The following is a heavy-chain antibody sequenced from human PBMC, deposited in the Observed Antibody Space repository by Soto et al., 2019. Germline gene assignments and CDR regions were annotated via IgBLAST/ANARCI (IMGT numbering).Heavy chain of an antibody. J-gene: IGHJ4*02. CDR1: GGSISSGGYY. CDR2: IYYSGST. CDR3: ARRWGSAADY. D-gene: IGHD2-15*01. V-gene: IGHV4-31*03. Sequence: SETLSLTCTVSGGSISSGGYYWSWIRQHPGKGLEWIGYIYYSGSTYYNPSLKSRVTISVDTSKNQFSLKLSSVTAADTAVYYCARRWGSAADYWGQGTLVTVSS.